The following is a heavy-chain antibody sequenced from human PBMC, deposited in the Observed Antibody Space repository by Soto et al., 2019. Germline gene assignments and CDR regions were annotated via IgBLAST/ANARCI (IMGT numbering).Heavy chain of an antibody. V-gene: IGHV3-53*04. CDR3: ARENIVVVPAALYYYMDV. D-gene: IGHD2-2*01. J-gene: IGHJ6*03. CDR2: IYSGGST. CDR1: GFTVSSNY. Sequence: EVQLVESGGGLVQPGGSLRLSCAASGFTVSSNYMSWVRQAPGKGLEWVSVIYSGGSTYYADSVKGRFTISRHNSKNTLYLKMNSLRAEDTAVYYCARENIVVVPAALYYYMDVWGKGTTVTVSS.